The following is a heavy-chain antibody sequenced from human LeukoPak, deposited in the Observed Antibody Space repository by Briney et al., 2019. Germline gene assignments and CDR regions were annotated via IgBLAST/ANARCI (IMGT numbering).Heavy chain of an antibody. CDR3: GRDGQHSSGPPDYYYYMDV. Sequence: GASVKVSCKASGYTFTSYDINWVRQATGQGLEWMGWMIPNSGNTGYAQKFQGRVTITRNTSISTAYMELSSLRSDDTAVYYCGRDGQHSSGPPDYYYYMDVWGKGTTVTISS. D-gene: IGHD6-19*01. CDR1: GYTFTSYD. V-gene: IGHV1-8*03. J-gene: IGHJ6*03. CDR2: MIPNSGNT.